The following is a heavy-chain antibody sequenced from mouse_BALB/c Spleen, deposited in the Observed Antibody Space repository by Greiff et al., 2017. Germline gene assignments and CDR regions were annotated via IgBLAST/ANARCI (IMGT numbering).Heavy chain of an antibody. CDR1: GYTFSSYW. Sequence: QVQLQQSGAELMKPGASVKISCKATGYTFSSYWIEWVKQRPGHGLEWIGEILPGSGSTNYNEKFKGKATFTADTSSNTAYMQLSSLTSEDSAVYYCATFLLRPSFDYWGQGTTLTVSS. CDR3: ATFLLRPSFDY. D-gene: IGHD1-2*01. V-gene: IGHV1-9*01. J-gene: IGHJ2*01. CDR2: ILPGSGST.